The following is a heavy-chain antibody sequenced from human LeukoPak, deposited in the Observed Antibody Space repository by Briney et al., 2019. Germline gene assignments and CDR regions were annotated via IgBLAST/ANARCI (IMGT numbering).Heavy chain of an antibody. CDR3: ARDRIAAAGAAWFDP. Sequence: SGTLSLTCTVSGGSIRSYYWSWIRQPPGKGLEWIGYIYYSGSTNYNPSLKSRVTISIDTSKNQFSLKLSSVTAADTAVYYCARDRIAAAGAAWFDPWGQGTLVTVSS. CDR2: IYYSGST. V-gene: IGHV4-59*01. D-gene: IGHD6-13*01. CDR1: GGSIRSYY. J-gene: IGHJ5*02.